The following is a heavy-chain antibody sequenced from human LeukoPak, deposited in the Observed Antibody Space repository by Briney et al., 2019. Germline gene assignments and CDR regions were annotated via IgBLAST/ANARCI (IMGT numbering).Heavy chain of an antibody. V-gene: IGHV3-30*02. CDR1: GSTFTNAW. CDR2: IRYEGTNK. J-gene: IGHJ4*02. D-gene: IGHD3-10*01. Sequence: TGRCLRPACAAAGSTFTNAWMRWVRQAPGKVREWVAFIRYEGTNKYYEDSVKGRFTISRDNSKNTLYLQMNSLRAEDTAVYYCANLQRMVRGDAFDYWGQGTLVTVSS. CDR3: ANLQRMVRGDAFDY.